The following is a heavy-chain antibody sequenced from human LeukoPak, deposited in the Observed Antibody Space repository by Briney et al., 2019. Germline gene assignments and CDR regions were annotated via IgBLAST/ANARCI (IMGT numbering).Heavy chain of an antibody. CDR1: GFTISNHY. CDR2: IKQDGSLR. CDR3: AREGDAFDI. Sequence: PGGSLRLSCAASGFTISNHYMSWVRQAPGKGLEWVANIKQDGSLRYYAESVKGRFAVSRDNAKNSVYLQMSSLRAEDTAVYYCAREGDAFDIWGQGTMVTVSS. V-gene: IGHV3-7*01. J-gene: IGHJ3*02.